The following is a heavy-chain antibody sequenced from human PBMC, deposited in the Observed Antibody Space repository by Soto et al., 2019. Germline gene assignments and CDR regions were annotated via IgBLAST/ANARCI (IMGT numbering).Heavy chain of an antibody. CDR1: GFTFSSYS. J-gene: IGHJ6*02. Sequence: PGGSLRLSCVASGFTFSSYSMNWVRQAPGKGLEWVSSISSSSSYIYYADSVKGRFTIPRDNAKNSLYLQMNSLRAEDTAVYYCARYIDGYSYYYYGMDVWGQGTTVTVSS. CDR2: ISSSSSYI. V-gene: IGHV3-21*01. CDR3: ARYIDGYSYYYYGMDV. D-gene: IGHD4-4*01.